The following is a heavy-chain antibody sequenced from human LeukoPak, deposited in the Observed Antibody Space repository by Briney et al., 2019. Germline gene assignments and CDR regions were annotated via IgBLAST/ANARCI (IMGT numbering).Heavy chain of an antibody. D-gene: IGHD5-12*01. Sequence: ASVKVSCKASGYTFTSYGISWVRQAPGQGLEWMGWISAYNGNTKYAQKLQGRVTMTTDTSTSTAYMELRSLRSDDTAVYYCARVGGYDLYYYMDVWGKGTTVTVSS. CDR1: GYTFTSYG. J-gene: IGHJ6*03. V-gene: IGHV1-18*01. CDR2: ISAYNGNT. CDR3: ARVGGYDLYYYMDV.